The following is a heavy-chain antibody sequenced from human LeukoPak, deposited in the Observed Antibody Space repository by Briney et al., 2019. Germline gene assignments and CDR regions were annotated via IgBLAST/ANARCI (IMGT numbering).Heavy chain of an antibody. CDR3: ARGTVTMVDY. J-gene: IGHJ4*02. CDR2: IYSGGST. CDR1: GYTVSSDY. D-gene: IGHD3-10*01. V-gene: IGHV3-66*01. Sequence: GGSLRLSCAASGYTVSSDYMSWVRQAPGKGLEWVSVIYSGGSTYYADSVKGRFTISRDNSKNTLFLQMNSLRAGDTAVYYCARGTVTMVDYWGQGTLVTVSS.